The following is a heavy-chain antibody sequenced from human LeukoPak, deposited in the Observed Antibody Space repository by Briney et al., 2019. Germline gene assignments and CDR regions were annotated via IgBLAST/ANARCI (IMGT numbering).Heavy chain of an antibody. CDR1: GFTFGDYA. CDR3: TREVIGCFDY. Sequence: GGSLRLSCTASGFTFGDYAMSWVRQAPGKGLEWVGFIRSKAYGGTTEYAASVKGRFTTSRDDSKSIAYLQMNSLKTEDTAVYYCTREVIGCFDYWGQGTLVTVSS. V-gene: IGHV3-49*04. CDR2: IRSKAYGGTT. J-gene: IGHJ4*02. D-gene: IGHD2/OR15-2a*01.